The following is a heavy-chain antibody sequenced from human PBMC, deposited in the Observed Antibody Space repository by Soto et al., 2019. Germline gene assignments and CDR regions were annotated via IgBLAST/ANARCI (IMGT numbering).Heavy chain of an antibody. Sequence: QVQVVQSGAEVKKPGSSVKVSCKASGGTFSSYAISWVRQAPGQGLVWMGGIIPIFGTANYAQKFQGRVTITADESTSTAYMELSSLRSEDTAVYYCARGGDGYNPYYYYGMDVWGQGTTVTVSS. CDR2: IIPIFGTA. CDR1: GGTFSSYA. D-gene: IGHD3-16*01. J-gene: IGHJ6*02. CDR3: ARGGDGYNPYYYYGMDV. V-gene: IGHV1-69*12.